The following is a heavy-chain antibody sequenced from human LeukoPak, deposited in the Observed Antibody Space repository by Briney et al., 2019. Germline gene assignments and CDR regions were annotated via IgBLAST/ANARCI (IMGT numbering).Heavy chain of an antibody. CDR3: AKVEGFGELFSGWFDP. J-gene: IGHJ5*02. D-gene: IGHD3-10*01. CDR2: ISGGTSGT. CDR1: GFTFSIYV. V-gene: IGHV3-23*01. Sequence: GGSLRLSCAASGFTFSIYVMSWVRQAPGKGLEWVSTISGGTSGTHYADSVKGRFTISRDNSKNTLYLQMNSLRAEDTAVYYCAKVEGFGELFSGWFDPWGQGTLVTVSS.